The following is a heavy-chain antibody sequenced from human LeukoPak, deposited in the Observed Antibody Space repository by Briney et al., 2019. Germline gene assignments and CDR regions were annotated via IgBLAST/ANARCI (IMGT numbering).Heavy chain of an antibody. CDR2: ISWNSGSI. Sequence: LSLTCTVSGGSISSYFWSWIRQAPGKGLEWVSGISWNSGSIGYADSVKGRFTISRDNAKNSLYLQMNSLRAEDMALYYCAKGRERVAATGLDPWGQGTLVTVSS. V-gene: IGHV3-9*03. J-gene: IGHJ5*02. D-gene: IGHD2-15*01. CDR3: AKGRERVAATGLDP. CDR1: GGSISSYF.